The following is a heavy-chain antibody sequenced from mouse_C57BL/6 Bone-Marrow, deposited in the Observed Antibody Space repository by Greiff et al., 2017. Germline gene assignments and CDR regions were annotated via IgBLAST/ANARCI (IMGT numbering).Heavy chain of an antibody. CDR3: ARGYGSSYWYFDV. CDR1: GFNIKDYY. Sequence: EVKLLESGAELVKPGASVKLSCTASGFNIKDYYMHWVKQRTEQGLEWIGRIDPEDGEPKYAPKFQGKATITADTSSNTAYLQLSSLTSEDTAVYYCARGYGSSYWYFDVWGTGTTVTVSS. J-gene: IGHJ1*03. CDR2: IDPEDGEP. V-gene: IGHV14-2*01. D-gene: IGHD1-1*01.